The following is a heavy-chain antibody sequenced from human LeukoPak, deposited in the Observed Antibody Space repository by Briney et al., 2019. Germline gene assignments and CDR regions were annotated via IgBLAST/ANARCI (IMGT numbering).Heavy chain of an antibody. V-gene: IGHV4-59*01. J-gene: IGHJ6*03. D-gene: IGHD5-24*01. Sequence: SETLPLTCTVSGGSISSYYWSWIRQPPGKGLEWIGYIYYSGSTNYNPSLKSRVTISVDTSKNQFSLKLSSVTAADTAVYYCARVEMTYMDVWGKGTTVTVSS. CDR3: ARVEMTYMDV. CDR1: GGSISSYY. CDR2: IYYSGST.